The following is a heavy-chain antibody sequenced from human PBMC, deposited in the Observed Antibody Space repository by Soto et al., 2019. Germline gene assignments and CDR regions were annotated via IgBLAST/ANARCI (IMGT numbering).Heavy chain of an antibody. J-gene: IGHJ5*02. CDR1: GYTFTGYY. V-gene: IGHV1-2*02. D-gene: IGHD6-19*01. CDR3: PRGITVAVSAWFDP. CDR2: INPNNCGK. Sequence: ASVKVSCKASGYTFTGYYMHCVRQAPGQGLEWMGWINPNNCGKNYAQKFQGRVTMTRDTSTNRAYMELSRLRSDDTAVYYCPRGITVAVSAWFDPLGQGTLVTVSS.